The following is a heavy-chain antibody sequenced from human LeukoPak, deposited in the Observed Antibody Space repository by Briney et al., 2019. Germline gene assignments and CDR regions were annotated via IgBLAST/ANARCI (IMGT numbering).Heavy chain of an antibody. Sequence: ASVKVSCKASGYTFTGYYMHWVRQAPGQGLEWMGWINPNSGDTNYAQKFQGRVTMTRDTSISTAYMELSRLRSDDTAVYYCARPRYCTNGVCYPIFDYWGQGTLVTVSS. J-gene: IGHJ4*02. V-gene: IGHV1-2*02. CDR3: ARPRYCTNGVCYPIFDY. CDR1: GYTFTGYY. CDR2: INPNSGDT. D-gene: IGHD2-8*01.